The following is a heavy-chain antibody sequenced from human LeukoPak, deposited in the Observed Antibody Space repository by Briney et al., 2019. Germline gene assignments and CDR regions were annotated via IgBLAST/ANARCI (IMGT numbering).Heavy chain of an antibody. D-gene: IGHD3-22*01. J-gene: IGHJ4*02. CDR2: ISGSGGST. CDR1: GFTFSTYA. V-gene: IGHV3-23*01. Sequence: PGGSLRLSCAASGFTFSTYAVNWVRQAPGKGLEWVSTISGSGGSTYYADSVKGRFTISRDNSKNTLYLQMNSLRAEDTAVYYCAKDRLNYYDRSPKDYWGQGTLVTVSS. CDR3: AKDRLNYYDRSPKDY.